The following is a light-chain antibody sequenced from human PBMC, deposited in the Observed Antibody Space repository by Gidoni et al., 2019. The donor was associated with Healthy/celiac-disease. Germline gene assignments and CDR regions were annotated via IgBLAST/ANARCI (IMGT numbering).Light chain of an antibody. V-gene: IGKV3-20*01. CDR2: GAS. J-gene: IGKJ3*01. Sequence: EIVLTQSPGTLSLSAGERATLSCRASQSVSSSYLAWYQQKPGQAPRLLIYGASSRATGIPDRFSGSGSGTDFTLAISRLEPEDFAVYYWQQFGSSPFTFGPGTKVDVE. CDR3: QQFGSSPFT. CDR1: QSVSSSY.